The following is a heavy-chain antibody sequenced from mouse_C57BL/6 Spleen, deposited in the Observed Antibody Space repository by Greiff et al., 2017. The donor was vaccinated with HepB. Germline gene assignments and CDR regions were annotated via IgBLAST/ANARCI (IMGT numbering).Heavy chain of an antibody. CDR1: GYTFTEYT. Sequence: VQLQQSGAELVKPGASVKLSCKASGYTFTEYTIHWVQQRSGQGLEWIGWFYPGSGSIKYNEKFKDKATLTADKSSSTVYMELSRLTSEDSAVYFCARHEEAPDSSGYDYAMDYWGQGTSVTVSS. D-gene: IGHD3-2*02. J-gene: IGHJ4*01. CDR2: FYPGSGSI. CDR3: ARHEEAPDSSGYDYAMDY. V-gene: IGHV1-62-2*01.